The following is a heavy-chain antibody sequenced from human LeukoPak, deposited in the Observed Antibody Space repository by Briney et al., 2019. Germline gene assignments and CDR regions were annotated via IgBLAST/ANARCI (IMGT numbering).Heavy chain of an antibody. CDR1: GFTVSSNF. CDR2: IYSGGST. V-gene: IGHV3-66*02. J-gene: IGHJ4*02. CDR3: AREGYSSGSRTGIDY. Sequence: GGSLRLSCAASGFTVSSNFMNWVRQAPGRGLEWVSVIYSGGSTSYADSVKGRFTISRDNSKNTLFLQMNGLRIDDTAVYYCAREGYSSGSRTGIDYWGQGTLVTVSS. D-gene: IGHD5-18*01.